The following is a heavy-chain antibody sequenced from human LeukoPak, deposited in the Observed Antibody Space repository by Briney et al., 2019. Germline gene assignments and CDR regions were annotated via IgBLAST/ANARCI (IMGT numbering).Heavy chain of an antibody. V-gene: IGHV3-23*01. J-gene: IGHJ4*02. Sequence: PGGSLRLSCAVSGFTFSSYATSWVRQAPGKGLEWVSAISGSGYSTYYADSVKGRFTISRDNSKNTLYLQMNSLRAEDTAVYYCAKHRFESGGYHSTDWGQGTLVTVSS. CDR2: ISGSGYST. CDR1: GFTFSSYA. D-gene: IGHD3-22*01. CDR3: AKHRFESGGYHSTD.